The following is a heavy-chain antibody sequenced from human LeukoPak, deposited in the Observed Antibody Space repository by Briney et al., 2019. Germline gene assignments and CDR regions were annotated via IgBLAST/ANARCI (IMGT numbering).Heavy chain of an antibody. D-gene: IGHD3-22*01. J-gene: IGHJ5*02. Sequence: SETLSLTCTVSGRSISSYYWSWIRQPPGKGLEWIGYIYYSGSTNYNPSLKSRVTISVDTSKNQFSLKLSSVSAADTAVYYCARDHHYYDSSGYHNWFDPWGQGTLVTVSS. CDR1: GRSISSYY. CDR3: ARDHHYYDSSGYHNWFDP. V-gene: IGHV4-59*01. CDR2: IYYSGST.